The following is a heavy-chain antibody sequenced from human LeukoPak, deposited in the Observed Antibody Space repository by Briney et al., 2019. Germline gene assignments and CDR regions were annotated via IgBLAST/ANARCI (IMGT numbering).Heavy chain of an antibody. D-gene: IGHD3-22*01. CDR1: GFTFSSYG. CDR3: AKDPEYYYDSSGYLFDP. J-gene: IGHJ5*02. Sequence: GRSLRLSCAASGFTFSSYGMHWVRQAAGKGLEWVAVISYDGSNKYYADSVKGRFTISRDNSKNTLYLQMNSLRAEDTAVYYCAKDPEYYYDSSGYLFDPWGQGTLVTVSS. V-gene: IGHV3-30*18. CDR2: ISYDGSNK.